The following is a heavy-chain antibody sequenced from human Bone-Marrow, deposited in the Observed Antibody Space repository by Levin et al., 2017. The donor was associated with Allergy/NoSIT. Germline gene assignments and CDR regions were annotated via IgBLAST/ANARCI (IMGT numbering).Heavy chain of an antibody. J-gene: IGHJ4*02. CDR3: ARDDVEAAPTPLGFDH. Sequence: GASVKVSCTASGFNFVKFGMHWVRQAPGKGLEWVAAMIYNGNKKKYADSVEGRFVISRDNSNNTLYLEMNSLRVEDTAVYFCARDDVEAAPTPLGFDHWGQGTLVTVSS. D-gene: IGHD6-6*01. CDR2: MIYNGNKK. CDR1: GFNFVKFG. V-gene: IGHV3-33*01.